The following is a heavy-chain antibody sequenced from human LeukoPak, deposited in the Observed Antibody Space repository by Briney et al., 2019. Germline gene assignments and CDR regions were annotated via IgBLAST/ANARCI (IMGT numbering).Heavy chain of an antibody. CDR3: ARGRGYSYANWFDP. Sequence: ASVKVSCKASGYTFTGYYMHWVRQAPGQGLEWMGWIDPNSGGTNYAQKFQGRVTMTRDTSISTAYMELSRLRSDDTAVYYCARGRGYSYANWFDPWGQGTLVTVSS. CDR2: IDPNSGGT. V-gene: IGHV1-2*02. D-gene: IGHD5-18*01. CDR1: GYTFTGYY. J-gene: IGHJ5*02.